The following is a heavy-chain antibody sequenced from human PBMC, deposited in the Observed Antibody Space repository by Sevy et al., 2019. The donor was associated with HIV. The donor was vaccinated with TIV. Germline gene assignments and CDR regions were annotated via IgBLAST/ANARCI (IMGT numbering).Heavy chain of an antibody. J-gene: IGHJ6*02. Sequence: AGSLRLSCAASGFTFSSYSMTWVRQAPGKVLEWVANIEEDGSERNYLDSVKGRFTISRDNAKESLYLQINSLRAEDTAVYYSARHCSGGSCYSRLPHYYYGMDVWGQGTTVTVSS. D-gene: IGHD2-15*01. V-gene: IGHV3-7*01. CDR3: ARHCSGGSCYSRLPHYYYGMDV. CDR2: IEEDGSER. CDR1: GFTFSSYS.